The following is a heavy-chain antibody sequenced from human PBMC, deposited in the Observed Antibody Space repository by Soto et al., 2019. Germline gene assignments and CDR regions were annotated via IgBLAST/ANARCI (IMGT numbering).Heavy chain of an antibody. CDR3: AKDPYSSSSGVY. J-gene: IGHJ4*02. Sequence: WFRQAPGKGLEWVSAISGSGGSTYYADSVKGRFTISRDNSKNTLYLQMNSLRAEDTAVYYCAKDPYSSSSGVYWGQGTLVTVSS. D-gene: IGHD6-6*01. CDR2: ISGSGGST. V-gene: IGHV3-23*01.